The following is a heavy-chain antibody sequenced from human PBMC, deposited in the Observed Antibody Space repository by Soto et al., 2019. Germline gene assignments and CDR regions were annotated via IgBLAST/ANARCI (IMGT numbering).Heavy chain of an antibody. Sequence: QVQLVQSGAEVKKPGASVKVSCKASGYTFTSYDINWVRQATGQGLEWVGWMSPNSGNTGYAQKFQGRVTMTRTTSASPAYMELTSLRSDDTAIYYCARGPPNWGFDYWGQGTLVTVSS. J-gene: IGHJ4*02. V-gene: IGHV1-8*01. CDR1: GYTFTSYD. D-gene: IGHD7-27*01. CDR3: ARGPPNWGFDY. CDR2: MSPNSGNT.